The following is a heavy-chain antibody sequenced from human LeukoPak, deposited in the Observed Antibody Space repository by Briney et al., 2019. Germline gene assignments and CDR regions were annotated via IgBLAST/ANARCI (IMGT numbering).Heavy chain of an antibody. CDR1: GGSISSYY. J-gene: IGHJ6*03. V-gene: IGHV4-59*01. Sequence: SETLSLTCTVSGGSISSYYWSWIRQPPGKGLEWIWYIYDSGNTNYNPSLKSRVTISVATSKNQFSLKLSSVTAADTAVYYCARLTAYYYMDVWGKGATVTVSS. CDR2: IYDSGNT. CDR3: ARLTAYYYMDV. D-gene: IGHD5-18*01.